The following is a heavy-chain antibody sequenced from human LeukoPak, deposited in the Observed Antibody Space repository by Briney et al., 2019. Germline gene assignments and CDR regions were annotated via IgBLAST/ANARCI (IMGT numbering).Heavy chain of an antibody. Sequence: SETLSLTCSVSGGSISPNYWTWIRQSPRRGLEWIGYVYYTGRTRYNPSLQSRLTISLDTSNSHFSLQLSSVTAADTAVYYCARLLDNDNSGAPDTFDIWGQGTTVTVSS. CDR2: VYYTGRT. J-gene: IGHJ3*02. D-gene: IGHD3-22*01. CDR3: ARLLDNDNSGAPDTFDI. CDR1: GGSISPNY. V-gene: IGHV4-59*08.